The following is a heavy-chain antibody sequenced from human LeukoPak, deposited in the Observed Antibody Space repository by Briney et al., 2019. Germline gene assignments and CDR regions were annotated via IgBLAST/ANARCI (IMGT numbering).Heavy chain of an antibody. CDR3: ARDLYCSSTSCSAYDAFDI. Sequence: KASETLSLTCTVSGGSISSYYWSWIRQPAGKGLEWIGRIYTSGSTNYNPSLKSRVTMSVDTSKNQFSLKLSSVTAADTAVYYCARDLYCSSTSCSAYDAFDIWGQGTMVTASS. CDR2: IYTSGST. J-gene: IGHJ3*02. CDR1: GGSISSYY. D-gene: IGHD2-2*01. V-gene: IGHV4-4*07.